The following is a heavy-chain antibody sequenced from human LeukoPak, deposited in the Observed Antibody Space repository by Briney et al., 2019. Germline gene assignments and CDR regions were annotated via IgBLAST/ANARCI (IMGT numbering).Heavy chain of an antibody. CDR3: AKERTSSGWVYFFDY. CDR2: ISDDGINQ. V-gene: IGHV3-30*18. D-gene: IGHD6-19*01. Sequence: GRSLRLSCAASGFSFSTYGMHWVRQGPAKGLGRVAVISDDGINQYYADAVRGPFTISRDNSKITLYLQMNSLRVEDTAVYYCAKERTSSGWVYFFDYWGRGTLVTVSS. CDR1: GFSFSTYG. J-gene: IGHJ4*02.